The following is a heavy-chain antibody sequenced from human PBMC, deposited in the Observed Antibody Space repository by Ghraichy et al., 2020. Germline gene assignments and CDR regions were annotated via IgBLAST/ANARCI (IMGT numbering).Heavy chain of an antibody. Sequence: SETLSLTCTVFGASISSFYWTWVRQSPEKGLEWIGFIYYSGSTNYNPSLKSRVTISLDRSKDQFSLKLASVTAADTAVYYCAAQPNKAVAGTWYYGLDVWGQGTTVTVS. J-gene: IGHJ6*02. CDR2: IYYSGST. CDR3: AAQPNKAVAGTWYYGLDV. D-gene: IGHD6-19*01. V-gene: IGHV4-59*01. CDR1: GASISSFY.